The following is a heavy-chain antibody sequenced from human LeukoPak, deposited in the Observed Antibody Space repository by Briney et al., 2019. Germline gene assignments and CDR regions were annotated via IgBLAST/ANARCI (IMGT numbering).Heavy chain of an antibody. J-gene: IGHJ4*02. D-gene: IGHD4-17*01. CDR3: ARGSYGDYGEGIDY. Sequence: GGSLRLSCAASGFTFSSYGMHWVRQAPGKGLERVAVIWYDGSNKYYADSVKGRFTISRDNSKNTLYLQMNSLRAEDTAVYYCARGSYGDYGEGIDYWGQGTLVTVSS. CDR1: GFTFSSYG. CDR2: IWYDGSNK. V-gene: IGHV3-33*01.